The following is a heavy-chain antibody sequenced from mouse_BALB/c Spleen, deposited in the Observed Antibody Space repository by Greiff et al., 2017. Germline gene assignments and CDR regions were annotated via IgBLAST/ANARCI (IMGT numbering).Heavy chain of an antibody. Sequence: EVQVVESGPSLVKPSQTLSLTCSVTGDSIASGYWNWIRKFPGNKLEYMGYISYSGSTYYNPSLKSRISITRDTSKNQYYLQLNSVTTEDTATYYCARTGGYDGYYAMDYWGQGTSVTVSS. CDR3: ARTGGYDGYYAMDY. CDR2: ISYSGST. J-gene: IGHJ4*01. V-gene: IGHV3-8*02. D-gene: IGHD2-2*01. CDR1: GDSIASGY.